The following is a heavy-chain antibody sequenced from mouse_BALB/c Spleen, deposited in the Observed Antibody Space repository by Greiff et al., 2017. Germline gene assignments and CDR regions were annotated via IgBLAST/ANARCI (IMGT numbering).Heavy chain of an antibody. CDR2: IWSGGST. Sequence: VQLQQSGPGLVQPSQSLSITCTVSGFSLTSYGVHWVRQSPGKGLEWLGVIWSGGSTDYNAAFISRLSISKDNSKSQDFFKMNSLQADDTAIYYCARNPSSEAAWFAYWGQGTLVTVSA. V-gene: IGHV2-4-1*01. CDR1: GFSLTSYG. CDR3: ARNPSSEAAWFAY. J-gene: IGHJ3*01.